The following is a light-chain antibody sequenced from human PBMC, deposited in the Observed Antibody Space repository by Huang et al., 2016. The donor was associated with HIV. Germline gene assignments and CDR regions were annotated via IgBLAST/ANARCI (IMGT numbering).Light chain of an antibody. Sequence: EIVLTQSPGTLSLSPGERATLSCRASQSVSSSYLAWYQQKPGQAPRLLIYGASSRATGIPDRCSGSGSGTDFTLTISRLEPEDFAVYYCQQYGSSPPFTFGHVTKVDIK. V-gene: IGKV3-20*01. J-gene: IGKJ3*01. CDR3: QQYGSSPPFT. CDR1: QSVSSSY. CDR2: GAS.